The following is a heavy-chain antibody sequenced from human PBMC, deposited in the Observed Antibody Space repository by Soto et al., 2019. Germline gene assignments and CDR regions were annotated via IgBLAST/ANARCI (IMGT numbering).Heavy chain of an antibody. D-gene: IGHD3-22*01. Sequence: EVQLVESGGGLVQPGGSLRLSCAASGFTFSSYWMHWVRQAPGKGLVWVSRLKSDGSGTTYADSVKGRLTISRDNAKNPLYLLMNSLRAEDTAVYYCVRGDGDYYDGNGYLGRHWGQGTLVTVSS. J-gene: IGHJ4*02. CDR1: GFTFSSYW. CDR3: VRGDGDYYDGNGYLGRH. CDR2: LKSDGSGT. V-gene: IGHV3-74*01.